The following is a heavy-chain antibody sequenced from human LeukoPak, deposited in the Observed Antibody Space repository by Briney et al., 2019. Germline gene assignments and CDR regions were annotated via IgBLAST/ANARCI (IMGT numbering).Heavy chain of an antibody. Sequence: SETLSLTCTVSGGSISSYYWSWIRQPPGKGLEWIGYIYYSGSTNYNLSLKSRVTISVDTSKNQFSLKLSSVTAADTAVYYCARVHSSSWYFGGLVFDPWGQGTLVTVSS. V-gene: IGHV4-59*01. CDR1: GGSISSYY. CDR2: IYYSGST. D-gene: IGHD6-13*01. J-gene: IGHJ5*02. CDR3: ARVHSSSWYFGGLVFDP.